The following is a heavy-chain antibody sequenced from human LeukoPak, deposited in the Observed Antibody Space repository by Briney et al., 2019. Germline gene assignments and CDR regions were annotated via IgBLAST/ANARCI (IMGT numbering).Heavy chain of an antibody. Sequence: GGSLRLSCAASGFTFDDYAMHWVRQAPGKGLEWVSGVSWSSGSIGYADSVKGRFTISRDNGKNSLYLQMNSLRAEDTALYYCAKDGQYSSSSREKYYYYYYMDVWGKGTTVTVSS. V-gene: IGHV3-9*01. CDR1: GFTFDDYA. D-gene: IGHD6-6*01. CDR2: VSWSSGSI. CDR3: AKDGQYSSSSREKYYYYYYMDV. J-gene: IGHJ6*03.